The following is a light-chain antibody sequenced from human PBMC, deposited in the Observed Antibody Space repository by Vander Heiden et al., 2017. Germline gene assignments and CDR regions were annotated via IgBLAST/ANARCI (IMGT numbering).Light chain of an antibody. CDR2: AAS. J-gene: IGKJ1*01. Sequence: DIQMTQSPSSLSASVGDRVTITCRASQSISSYLNWYQQKPGKAPKLLIYAASSLQSGVPSRCSRTGSRTDFTLRISSLQPEDFATYYCQESYGTPRTFGQGTKVEIK. V-gene: IGKV1-39*01. CDR1: QSISSY. CDR3: QESYGTPRT.